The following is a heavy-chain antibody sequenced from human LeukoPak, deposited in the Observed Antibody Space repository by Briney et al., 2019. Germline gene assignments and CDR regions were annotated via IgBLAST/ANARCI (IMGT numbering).Heavy chain of an antibody. CDR2: ISTYNGST. CDR3: ARGGLGYSGYASDY. D-gene: IGHD5-12*01. CDR1: GYTFTTYG. Sequence: ASVKVSCKASGYTFTTYGINWVRQAPGQGLEWMGWISTYNGSTNYAQNIQGRVTMTTDTSTTTAYMELRSLRSDDTAVYYCARGGLGYSGYASDYWGQGTLVTVSS. J-gene: IGHJ4*02. V-gene: IGHV1-18*01.